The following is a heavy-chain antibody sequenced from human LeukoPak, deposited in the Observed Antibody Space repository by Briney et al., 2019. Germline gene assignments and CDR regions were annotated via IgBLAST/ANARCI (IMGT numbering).Heavy chain of an antibody. Sequence: GASVKASCKASGYTFTTYDINWVRQATGQGLEWMGWINPDSGNTGYAQKFQGRVTITRNTSISTAYMELSSLRFEDTAVYYCAREVHGYGSGSYSDVWGQGTLVTVSS. V-gene: IGHV1-8*03. J-gene: IGHJ4*02. CDR3: AREVHGYGSGSYSDV. CDR2: INPDSGNT. CDR1: GYTFTTYD. D-gene: IGHD3-10*01.